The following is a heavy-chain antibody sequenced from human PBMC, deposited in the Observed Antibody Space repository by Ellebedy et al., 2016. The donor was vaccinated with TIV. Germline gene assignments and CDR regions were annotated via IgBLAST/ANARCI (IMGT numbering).Heavy chain of an antibody. Sequence: SETLSLXCTVSGGSISSGGSYWSWIRQHPGKGLEWIGYIYYSGSTYYNPSPKSRVTISVDTSKNQFSLKLSSVTAADTAVYYCARLPAANAPFDYWGQGTLVTVSS. CDR2: IYYSGST. J-gene: IGHJ4*02. V-gene: IGHV4-31*03. CDR1: GGSISSGGSY. D-gene: IGHD2-2*01. CDR3: ARLPAANAPFDY.